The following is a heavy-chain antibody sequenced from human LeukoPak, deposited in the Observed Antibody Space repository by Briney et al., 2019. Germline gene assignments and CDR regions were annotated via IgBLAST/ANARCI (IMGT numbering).Heavy chain of an antibody. CDR1: GFAFSRFW. V-gene: IGHV3-7*01. Sequence: GGSLRLSCAVSGFAFSRFWMSWVRQAPGKGLEWVANINEDGSEKYYVDSVKGRFTISRDNAKNSLYLQMNSLRVEDTAVYFCAKGGHLDYWGQGTLVTVSS. CDR2: INEDGSEK. J-gene: IGHJ4*02. CDR3: AKGGHLDY.